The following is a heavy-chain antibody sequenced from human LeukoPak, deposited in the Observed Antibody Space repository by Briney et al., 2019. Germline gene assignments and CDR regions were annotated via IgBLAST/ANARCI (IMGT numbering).Heavy chain of an antibody. CDR2: IWADGSNT. V-gene: IGHV3-33*01. D-gene: IGHD2-15*01. CDR3: ARSGGGTYFDN. Sequence: GRSLRLSCAASGFILSTYGMHWVRQAPGKGLEWVAVIWADGSNTDYADSVKGRFTISKDNSKNTLYLQMNSLRAEDTAVYYCARSGGGTYFDNWGQGTLVTVSS. CDR1: GFILSTYG. J-gene: IGHJ4*02.